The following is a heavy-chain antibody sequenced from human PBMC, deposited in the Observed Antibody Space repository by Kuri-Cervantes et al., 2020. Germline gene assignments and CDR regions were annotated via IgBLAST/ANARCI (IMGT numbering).Heavy chain of an antibody. CDR2: IIPIFGTT. D-gene: IGHD6-19*01. CDR3: ARGDLAVAGTGLGY. J-gene: IGHJ4*02. V-gene: IGHV1-69*05. CDR1: GGTLDTYT. Sequence: SVKVSCKASGGTLDTYTLSWVRQAPGQGLEWMGGIIPIFGTTNYAQKFQGRVTITTDESRSTVYMELGSLKSEDTAVYYCARGDLAVAGTGLGYWGQGTLVTVSS.